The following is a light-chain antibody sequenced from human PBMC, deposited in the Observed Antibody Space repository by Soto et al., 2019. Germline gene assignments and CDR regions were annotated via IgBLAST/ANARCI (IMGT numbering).Light chain of an antibody. CDR3: QQRSNWPPWT. CDR2: DAS. J-gene: IGKJ1*01. Sequence: EIVLTQSPATLSLSPGERATLSCRASQSVSSYLAWYQQKPGQAPRLLIYDASNRATGIPARFSGSGSGTDFPLTLRSLEPEDLAVYYCQQRSNWPPWTFGQGTKVEIK. CDR1: QSVSSY. V-gene: IGKV3-11*01.